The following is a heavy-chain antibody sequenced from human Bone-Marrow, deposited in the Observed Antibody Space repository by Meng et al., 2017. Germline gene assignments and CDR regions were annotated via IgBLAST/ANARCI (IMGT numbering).Heavy chain of an antibody. CDR2: ISSSSSYI. CDR1: GFTFSSYS. Sequence: GESLKISCAASGFTFSSYSMNWVRQAPGKGLEWVSSISSSSSYIYYADSVKGRFTISRDNAKNSLYLQMNSLRAEDTAVYYCARGDGYCSSTSCYMVDYWGQGTLVTVSS. V-gene: IGHV3-21*01. CDR3: ARGDGYCSSTSCYMVDY. D-gene: IGHD2-2*02. J-gene: IGHJ4*02.